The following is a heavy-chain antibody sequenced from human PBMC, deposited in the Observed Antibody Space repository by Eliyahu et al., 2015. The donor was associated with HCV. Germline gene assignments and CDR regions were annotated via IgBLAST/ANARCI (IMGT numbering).Heavy chain of an antibody. J-gene: IGHJ4*02. Sequence: EVQLVESGGGLVQPGGSLRLSCAAXGFXFSSYSMNWVRQAPGKGLEWVSYISSSSSTIYYADSVKGRFTISRDNAKNSLYLQMNSLRDEDTAVYYCAREDRGEAVGATPYWGQGTLVTVSS. D-gene: IGHD1-26*01. CDR3: AREDRGEAVGATPY. V-gene: IGHV3-48*02. CDR1: GFXFSSYS. CDR2: ISSSSSTI.